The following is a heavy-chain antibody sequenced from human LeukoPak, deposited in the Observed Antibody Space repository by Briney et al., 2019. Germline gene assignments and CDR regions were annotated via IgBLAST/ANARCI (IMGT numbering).Heavy chain of an antibody. J-gene: IGHJ4*02. CDR3: ARGMTGDYSDY. V-gene: IGHV1-18*01. CDR1: GYTFTSYG. CDR2: ISAYNGNT. D-gene: IGHD4-17*01. Sequence: ASVKVSCKASGYTFTSYGISWVRQAPGQGLEWMGWISAYNGNTNYAQKLQGRVTMTTDTSTSTVYMELSSLRSEDTAVYYCARGMTGDYSDYWGQGTLVTVSS.